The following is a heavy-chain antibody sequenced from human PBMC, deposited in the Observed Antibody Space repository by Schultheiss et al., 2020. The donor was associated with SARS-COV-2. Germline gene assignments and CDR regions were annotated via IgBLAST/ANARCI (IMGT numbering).Heavy chain of an antibody. CDR1: GGSISSGGYY. Sequence: SETLSLTCTVSGGSISSGGYYWSWIRQPPGKGLEWIGEINHSGSTNYNPSLKSRVTISVDTSKNQFSLKLSSVTAADTAVYYCAKVKTATITGLDYWGQGTLVTVSS. CDR2: INHSGST. V-gene: IGHV4-61*08. D-gene: IGHD5-24*01. CDR3: AKVKTATITGLDY. J-gene: IGHJ4*02.